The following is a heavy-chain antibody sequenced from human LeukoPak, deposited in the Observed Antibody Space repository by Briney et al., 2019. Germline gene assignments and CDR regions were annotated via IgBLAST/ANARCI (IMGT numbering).Heavy chain of an antibody. J-gene: IGHJ4*02. CDR1: GFTFADYA. CDR3: AKAAYYYGSGSYYYFDY. D-gene: IGHD3-10*01. Sequence: GRSLRLSCAASGFTFADYAMHWVRQAPGKGLGWVSGISWNSGSIGYADSVKDRFTISRDNAKNSLYLQMNSLRAEDMALYYCAKAAYYYGSGSYYYFDYWGQGTLVTVSS. CDR2: ISWNSGSI. V-gene: IGHV3-9*03.